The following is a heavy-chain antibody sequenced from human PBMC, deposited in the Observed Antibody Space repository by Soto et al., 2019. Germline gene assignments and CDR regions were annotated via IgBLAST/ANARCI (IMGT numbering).Heavy chain of an antibody. J-gene: IGHJ4*02. CDR1: GGSITSRIYY. D-gene: IGHD2-8*02. Sequence: QLQLQESGPGLMKPSETLSLTCTVSGGSITSRIYYWGWIRQPPGKGLEWIGTIHYSETYYNPSLQSRVPTSIATSKNQFSLRLSSVTAADTAVYYCARHFCTGGACYFDYWGQGTLLTVSS. V-gene: IGHV4-39*01. CDR2: IHYSET. CDR3: ARHFCTGGACYFDY.